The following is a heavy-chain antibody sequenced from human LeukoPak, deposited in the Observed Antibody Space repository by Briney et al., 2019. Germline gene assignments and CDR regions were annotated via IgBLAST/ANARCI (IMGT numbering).Heavy chain of an antibody. J-gene: IGHJ6*03. D-gene: IGHD1-7*01. V-gene: IGHV4-31*03. CDR3: ARGNFEAPVYYYMDV. CDR1: GGSISSGGYY. Sequence: SQTLSLTCTVSGGSISSGGYYWSWIRQHPGQGLEWIGYIYYSGSTYYNPSLKSRVTISVDTSKNQFSLKLSSVTAADTAVYYCARGNFEAPVYYYMDVWGKGTTVTVSS. CDR2: IYYSGST.